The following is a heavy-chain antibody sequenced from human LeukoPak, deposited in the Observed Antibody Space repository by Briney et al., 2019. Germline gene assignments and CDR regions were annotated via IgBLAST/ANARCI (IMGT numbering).Heavy chain of an antibody. CDR1: GFTFSSYG. J-gene: IGHJ4*02. CDR2: IRYDGSNK. V-gene: IGHV3-30*02. D-gene: IGHD3-22*01. CDR3: ATTGHYYDSNGYLNY. Sequence: PGGSLRLSCAASGFTFSSYGMHWVRQAPGKGREGVAFIRYDGSNKYYADSVKGRFTISRDNSTNTLYLQMNSLRAEDTAVYYRATTGHYYDSNGYLNYWGQGTLVTVSS.